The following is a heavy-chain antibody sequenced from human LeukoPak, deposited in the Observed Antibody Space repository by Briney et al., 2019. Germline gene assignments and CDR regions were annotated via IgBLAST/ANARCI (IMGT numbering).Heavy chain of an antibody. CDR1: GGSFSGYY. J-gene: IGHJ4*02. CDR2: INHSGST. V-gene: IGHV4-34*01. CDR3: ARGVGYSSSPLYFDY. Sequence: PSETLSLTCAVYGGSFSGYYWSSIRQPPGKGREWIGEINHSGSTNYNPSLKSRVTISVDTTKNQFSLKLSSVTAADTAVYYCARGVGYSSSPLYFDYWGQGTLVTVSS. D-gene: IGHD6-6*01.